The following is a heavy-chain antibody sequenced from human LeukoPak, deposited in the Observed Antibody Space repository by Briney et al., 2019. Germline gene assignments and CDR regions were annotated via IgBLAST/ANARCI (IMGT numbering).Heavy chain of an antibody. CDR2: IYYSGST. Sequence: SETLSLTCTVSGGSISSYYWSWIRQPPGKGLEWIGYIYYSGSTNYNPSLKSRVTISVDTSKNQFSLKLSSVTAADTAVYYCARMYSSRTSGTPSNAFDIWGQGTMVTVSS. V-gene: IGHV4-59*12. J-gene: IGHJ3*02. CDR3: ARMYSSRTSGTPSNAFDI. D-gene: IGHD6-13*01. CDR1: GGSISSYY.